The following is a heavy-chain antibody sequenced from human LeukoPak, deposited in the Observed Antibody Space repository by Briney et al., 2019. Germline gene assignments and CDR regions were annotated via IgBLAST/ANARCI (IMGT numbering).Heavy chain of an antibody. CDR3: ARVPETGYSGGAEGVWFDP. Sequence: GGSLRLSCAASGFTVSSNYMSWVRQAPGKGLEWVSVIYSGGSTYYADSVKGRFTISRDNSKNTLYLQMNSLRAEDTAVYYCARVPETGYSGGAEGVWFDPWGQGTLVTVSS. J-gene: IGHJ5*02. D-gene: IGHD6-19*01. CDR1: GFTVSSNY. V-gene: IGHV3-53*01. CDR2: IYSGGST.